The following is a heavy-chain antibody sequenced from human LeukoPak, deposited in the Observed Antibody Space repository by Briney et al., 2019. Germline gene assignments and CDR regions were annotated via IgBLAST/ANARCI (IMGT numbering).Heavy chain of an antibody. J-gene: IGHJ4*02. CDR2: ISSSGST. CDR3: ARVYKSDSGWYESFDY. V-gene: IGHV4-61*02. Sequence: SQTLSLTCTVSGDSISSGDYYWSWIRQPAGKGLEWIGRISSSGSTNYNPSLKSRVTISVDTSKNQFSLKLSSVTAADTAVYYCARVYKSDSGWYESFDYWGQGTLVTVSS. CDR1: GDSISSGDYY. D-gene: IGHD6-19*01.